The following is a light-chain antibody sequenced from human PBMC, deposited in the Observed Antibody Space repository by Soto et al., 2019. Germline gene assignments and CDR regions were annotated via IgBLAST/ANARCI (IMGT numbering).Light chain of an antibody. J-gene: IGKJ1*01. CDR1: QGISSY. Sequence: DIQLTQSPSFLSASVGDRVTITCRASQGISSYLAWYQQKPGKAPKLLSYDASTLQSGVPSTFSGSGSGTDFTLTISSLQPKDSATYYCQQLNTYPPWTFGQETKVDIK. V-gene: IGKV1-9*01. CDR2: DAS. CDR3: QQLNTYPPWT.